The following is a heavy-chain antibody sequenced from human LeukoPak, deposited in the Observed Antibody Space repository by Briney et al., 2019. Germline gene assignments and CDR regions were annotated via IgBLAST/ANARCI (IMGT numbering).Heavy chain of an antibody. V-gene: IGHV3-30*04. Sequence: PGGSLRLSCAASGFTFSSYAMHWVRQAPGKGLEWVAVISYDGSNKYYADSVKGRLTISRDNSKNTLYLQMNSLRAEDTAVYYCARDWLLTTVTSQPSFYYYGMDVWGQGTTVTVSS. D-gene: IGHD4-17*01. CDR1: GFTFSSYA. CDR3: ARDWLLTTVTSQPSFYYYGMDV. J-gene: IGHJ6*02. CDR2: ISYDGSNK.